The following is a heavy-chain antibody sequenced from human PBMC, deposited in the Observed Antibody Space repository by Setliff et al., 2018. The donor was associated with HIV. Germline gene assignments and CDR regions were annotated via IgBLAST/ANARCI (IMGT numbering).Heavy chain of an antibody. J-gene: IGHJ4*02. CDR3: ATDDYGGDSFDN. CDR2: IKPDTGGT. CDR1: GYTFTVYY. Sequence: RASVKVSCKASGYTFTVYYMHWVRQAPGQGLEWMGWIKPDTGGTNYAQKFQGRVTMTRDTSITTAYMELSRLGSDDTAVYYCATDDYGGDSFDNWGQGTLVTVSS. V-gene: IGHV1-2*02. D-gene: IGHD4-17*01.